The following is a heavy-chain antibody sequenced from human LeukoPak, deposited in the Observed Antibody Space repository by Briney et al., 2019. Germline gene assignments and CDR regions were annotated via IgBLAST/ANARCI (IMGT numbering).Heavy chain of an antibody. V-gene: IGHV3-23*01. Sequence: GGSLRLSCAASGFTFSSYAMSWVHQAPGKGLEWVSAISGSGGSTYYADSVKGRFTISRDNSKNTLYLQMNSLRAEDTALYHCARGGYCSSTSCYDYYYHYMDVWGKGTTVTVSS. D-gene: IGHD2-2*01. CDR1: GFTFSSYA. CDR2: ISGSGGST. CDR3: ARGGYCSSTSCYDYYYHYMDV. J-gene: IGHJ6*03.